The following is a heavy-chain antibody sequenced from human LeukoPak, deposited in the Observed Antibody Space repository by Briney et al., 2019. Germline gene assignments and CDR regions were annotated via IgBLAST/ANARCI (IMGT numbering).Heavy chain of an antibody. Sequence: GRSLTLSCAASGFTFSRYGMHWVRQAPGKGLEWVAVIWYDGSNKDYADSVKGRFTISRDNSKNTLFLQMNSLRAEDTAVYYCAREPYYASGSYYPIWGQGTMVTVSP. J-gene: IGHJ3*01. CDR1: GFTFSRYG. V-gene: IGHV3-33*01. CDR2: IWYDGSNK. D-gene: IGHD3-10*01. CDR3: AREPYYASGSYYPI.